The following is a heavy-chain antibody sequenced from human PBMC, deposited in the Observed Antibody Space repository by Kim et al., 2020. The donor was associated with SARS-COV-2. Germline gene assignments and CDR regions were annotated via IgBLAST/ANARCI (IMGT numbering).Heavy chain of an antibody. Sequence: DSVKGRFTISRDNAKNSLYLQMNSLRDEDTAVYYCARDRGLQYYYDAFDYWGQGTLVTVSS. V-gene: IGHV3-48*02. D-gene: IGHD3-22*01. J-gene: IGHJ4*02. CDR3: ARDRGLQYYYDAFDY.